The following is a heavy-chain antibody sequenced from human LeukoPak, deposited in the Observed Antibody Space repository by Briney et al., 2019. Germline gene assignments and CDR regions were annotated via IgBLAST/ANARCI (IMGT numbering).Heavy chain of an antibody. CDR1: GVHINRYY. D-gene: IGHD4-11*01. Sequence: AGSLSLSCTVSGVHINRYYLSWVRQPTGKGLEWIRYIYYSGSTNYIPYLKSRVPIPADTSKNQSSLKLSSVTAADTAVSYCARVTTDSNRFDPWGQGTLVTVSP. CDR3: ARVTTDSNRFDP. J-gene: IGHJ5*02. V-gene: IGHV4-59*01. CDR2: IYYSGST.